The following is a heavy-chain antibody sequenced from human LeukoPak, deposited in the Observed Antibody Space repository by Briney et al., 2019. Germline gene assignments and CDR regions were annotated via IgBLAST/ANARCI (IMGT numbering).Heavy chain of an antibody. D-gene: IGHD3-10*01. CDR3: ARDFSYHVSGSYSHFDY. CDR2: LFHSGNT. CDR1: GSSISSGYY. Sequence: PSETLSLTCTVSGSSISSGYYWGWIRQPPGKGLEWIASLFHSGNTYYNPSLKSRVTISVDTSKNQFSLKLSSLTVADTAVYYCARDFSYHVSGSYSHFDYWGQGTLVTVSS. J-gene: IGHJ4*02. V-gene: IGHV4-38-2*02.